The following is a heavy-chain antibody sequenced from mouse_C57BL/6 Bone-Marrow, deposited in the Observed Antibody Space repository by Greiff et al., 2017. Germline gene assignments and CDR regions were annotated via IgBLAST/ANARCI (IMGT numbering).Heavy chain of an antibody. CDR1: GYTFTSYW. V-gene: IGHV1-59*01. CDR2: IDPSDSYT. J-gene: IGHJ1*03. D-gene: IGHD2-13*01. CDR3: ARSRGDHWYFDV. Sequence: VQLQQPGAELVRPGTSVKLSCKASGYTFTSYWMHWVQQRPGQGLEWIGVIDPSDSYTNYNQKFKGKATLTVDTSSSTAYMQLSSLTSEDSAVYYCARSRGDHWYFDVWGTGTTVTVSS.